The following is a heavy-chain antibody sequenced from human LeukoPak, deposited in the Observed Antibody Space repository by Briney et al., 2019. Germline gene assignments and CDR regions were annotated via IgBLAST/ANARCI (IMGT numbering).Heavy chain of an antibody. Sequence: SVKVSCKASGGTFSSYAISWVRQAPGQGLEWMGRIIPILGIANYAQKFQGRVTITADKSTSTAYMELRSLRSDDTAVYYSARADFSPVVDYWGQGTLVTVSS. J-gene: IGHJ4*02. CDR1: GGTFSSYA. V-gene: IGHV1-69*04. D-gene: IGHD3-3*01. CDR2: IIPILGIA. CDR3: ARADFSPVVDY.